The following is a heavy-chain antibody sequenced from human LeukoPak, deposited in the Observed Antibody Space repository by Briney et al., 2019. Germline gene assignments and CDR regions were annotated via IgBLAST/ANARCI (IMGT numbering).Heavy chain of an antibody. CDR3: ARFFAGLDY. D-gene: IGHD3-3*01. CDR2: ISYDGSNK. CDR1: GFTFSSYA. V-gene: IGHV3-30*04. Sequence: PGRSLRLSCAASGFTFSSYAMHWVRQAPGKGLEWVAVISYDGSNKYYADSVKGRFTISRDNSKNTLYLQMNSLRAEDTAVYYCARFFAGLDYWGQGTLVTVSS. J-gene: IGHJ4*02.